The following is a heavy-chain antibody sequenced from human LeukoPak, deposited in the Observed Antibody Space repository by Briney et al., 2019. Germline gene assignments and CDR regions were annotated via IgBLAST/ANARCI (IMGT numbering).Heavy chain of an antibody. CDR1: GDPFSSATYY. Sequence: PSETLSLTCSVSGDPFSSATYYWGWTRQPPGKGLGWIATIYSGGGTHYIPSLRGRVTISVDTPKNHFYLNLSSATAADTAVYYCARQLRRHDSFLEYFQHWGQGPLVSVSA. D-gene: IGHD2-15*01. J-gene: IGHJ1*01. V-gene: IGHV4-39*01. CDR3: ARQLRRHDSFLEYFQH. CDR2: IYSGGGT.